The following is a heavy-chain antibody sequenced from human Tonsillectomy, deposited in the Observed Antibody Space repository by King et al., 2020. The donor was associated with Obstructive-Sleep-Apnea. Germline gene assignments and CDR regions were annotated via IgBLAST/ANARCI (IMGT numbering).Heavy chain of an antibody. CDR3: ARDRGCSSTSCYGAFDI. Sequence: VQLVESGGGVVQPGRSLRLSFAASGFTFSTYAMHWVRQAPGKGLEWVAVISYDGRSKYYADSVKGRFTISRDNSKRTLYLQMNSLRAEDTAVFYCARDRGCSSTSCYGAFDIWGQGTMVTVSS. J-gene: IGHJ3*02. CDR1: GFTFSTYA. CDR2: ISYDGRSK. D-gene: IGHD2-2*01. V-gene: IGHV3-30*04.